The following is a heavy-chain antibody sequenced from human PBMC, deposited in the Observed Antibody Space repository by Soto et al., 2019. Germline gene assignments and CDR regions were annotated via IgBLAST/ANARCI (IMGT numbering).Heavy chain of an antibody. CDR3: VSGPYYYGSGSYHGLDY. CDR2: INHTRST. V-gene: IGHV4-34*01. D-gene: IGHD3-10*01. J-gene: IGHJ4*02. CDR1: GGSVSSYS. Sequence: SDTPSLTCAVYGGSVSSYSWTWICQPPGKGLEWIGQINHTRSTNSNKYIKTRVTIYVDTSKNKFYMKMSYVNAADTAVYYCVSGPYYYGSGSYHGLDYWGQGTQVTVSS.